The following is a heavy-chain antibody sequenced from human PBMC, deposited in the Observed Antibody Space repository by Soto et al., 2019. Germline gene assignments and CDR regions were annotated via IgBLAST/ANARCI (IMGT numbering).Heavy chain of an antibody. CDR3: AGHYRAESIAARHYYYGMDV. J-gene: IGHJ6*01. D-gene: IGHD6-6*01. CDR2: IYPGDSDT. Sequence: GESLKISCKGSGYSFTSYWIGWVRQMPGKGLEWMGIIYPGDSDTRYSPSFQGQVTISADKSISTAYLQWSSLKASDTAMYYCAGHYRAESIAARHYYYGMDVWGQGTTVTVSS. CDR1: GYSFTSYW. V-gene: IGHV5-51*01.